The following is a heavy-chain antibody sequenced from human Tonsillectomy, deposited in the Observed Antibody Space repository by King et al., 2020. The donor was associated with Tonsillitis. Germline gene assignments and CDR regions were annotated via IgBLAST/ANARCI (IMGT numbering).Heavy chain of an antibody. V-gene: IGHV1-18*04. Sequence: VQLVESGAEVKKPGASVKVSCKASGYTFTNYGISWVRQAPGQGLEWMGLISAYNGSTNYAEKLQDRVTMTTDTSTSTAYMELRSLRSDDTAVYYCARDYQQLITWFDPWGQGTLVTVSS. CDR3: ARDYQQLITWFDP. CDR1: GYTFTNYG. J-gene: IGHJ5*02. CDR2: ISAYNGST. D-gene: IGHD6-13*01.